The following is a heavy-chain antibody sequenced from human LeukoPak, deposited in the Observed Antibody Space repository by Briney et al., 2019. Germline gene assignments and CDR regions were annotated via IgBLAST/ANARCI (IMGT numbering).Heavy chain of an antibody. V-gene: IGHV1-69*13. CDR1: GGTFSSYA. J-gene: IGHJ4*02. Sequence: ASVKVSCKASGGTFSSYAISWVRQAPGQGLEWMGGIIPIFGTANYAQKFQGRVTITADESTSTAYMELSSLGSEDTAVYYCAGYCSSTSCYASLYWGQGTLVTVSS. D-gene: IGHD2-2*01. CDR3: AGYCSSTSCYASLY. CDR2: IIPIFGTA.